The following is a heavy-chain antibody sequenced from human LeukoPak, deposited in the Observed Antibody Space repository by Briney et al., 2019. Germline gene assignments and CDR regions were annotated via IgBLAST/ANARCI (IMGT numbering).Heavy chain of an antibody. J-gene: IGHJ5*02. Sequence: SETLSLTCAVYGGSFSGYYWSWIRQPPGKGLEWIGEINHSGSTTYNPSLKSRVTISVDTSKNQFSLKLSSVTAADTAAYYCARTYDYVWGSYRLDWFDPWGQGTLVTVSS. CDR1: GGSFSGYY. CDR3: ARTYDYVWGSYRLDWFDP. V-gene: IGHV4-34*01. D-gene: IGHD3-16*02. CDR2: INHSGST.